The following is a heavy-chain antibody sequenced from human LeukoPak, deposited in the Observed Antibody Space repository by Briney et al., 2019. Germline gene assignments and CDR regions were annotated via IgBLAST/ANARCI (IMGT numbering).Heavy chain of an antibody. D-gene: IGHD1-26*01. CDR3: ARWSGSYHNWFDP. J-gene: IGHJ5*02. CDR1: GYSISSGYY. V-gene: IGHV4-38-2*02. CDR2: IYHSGRT. Sequence: PSETLSLTCTVSGYSISSGYYWGWIRQPPVKGLEWIGSIYHSGRTFYNPSLKSRVTISVDTSKNQFSLKLSSVTAADTAVYYCARWSGSYHNWFDPWGQGTLVTVSS.